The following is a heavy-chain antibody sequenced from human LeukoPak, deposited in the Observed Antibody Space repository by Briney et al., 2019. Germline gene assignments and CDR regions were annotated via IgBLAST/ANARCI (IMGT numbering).Heavy chain of an antibody. CDR3: AKDQRTMTRRMDV. CDR1: GFTFRSYG. D-gene: IGHD2-2*01. V-gene: IGHV3-30*18. J-gene: IGHJ6*02. CDR2: ITYDGSNK. Sequence: GGSLRLSCAASGFTFRSYGMHWVRQVPGKGLEWVAVITYDGSNKYYADSVKGRFTISRGNSRNTLYLQMNSLRVEDRAVYFCAKDQRTMTRRMDVWGQGTAVTVSS.